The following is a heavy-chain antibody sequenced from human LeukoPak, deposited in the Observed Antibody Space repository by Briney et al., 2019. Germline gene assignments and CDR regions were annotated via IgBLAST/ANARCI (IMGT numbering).Heavy chain of an antibody. D-gene: IGHD3-10*01. J-gene: IGHJ6*03. CDR3: ATATYYYGSGSYTYYYYYYMDV. CDR2: FDPEDGRT. CDR1: GYTLTELS. Sequence: ASVKVSCKVSGYTLTELSMHWVRQAPGKGLEWMGGFDPEDGRTIYAPKFQGRVTMTEDTSTDTAYMELSSLRSEDTAVYYCATATYYYGSGSYTYYYYYYMDVWGKGTTVTVSS. V-gene: IGHV1-24*01.